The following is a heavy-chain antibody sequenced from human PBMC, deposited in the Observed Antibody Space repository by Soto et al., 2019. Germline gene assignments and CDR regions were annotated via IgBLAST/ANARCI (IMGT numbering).Heavy chain of an antibody. CDR1: GYTFSNYA. V-gene: IGHV1-18*01. CDR3: ARKDISGTTDY. J-gene: IGHJ4*02. CDR2: ISAYNGNT. D-gene: IGHD1-7*01. Sequence: QVQLVQSGAEVKKPGASVKVSCKASGYTFSNYAVSWVRQAPGQGLEWMGWISAYNGNTNDAQKLQDRVTMTTDTSTSTAYMELRSLRSDDTAMYYCARKDISGTTDYWGQGTLVTVSS.